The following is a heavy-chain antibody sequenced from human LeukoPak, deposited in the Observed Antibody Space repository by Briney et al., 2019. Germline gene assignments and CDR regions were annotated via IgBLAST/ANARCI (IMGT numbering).Heavy chain of an antibody. CDR1: GYTFTSYG. V-gene: IGHV1-18*01. CDR2: ISAYNGNT. Sequence: ASVKVSCKASGYTFTSYGISWVRQAPGQGLEWMGWISAYNGNTNYAQKLQGRVTMTTDTSTSTAYMELRSLRSDDTAVYYCARVKKTGQLAIEVPSPINWFDPWGQGTLVTVSS. D-gene: IGHD6-6*01. CDR3: ARVKKTGQLAIEVPSPINWFDP. J-gene: IGHJ5*02.